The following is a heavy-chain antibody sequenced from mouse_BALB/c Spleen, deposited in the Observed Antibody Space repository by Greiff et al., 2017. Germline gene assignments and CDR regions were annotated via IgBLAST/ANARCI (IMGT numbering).Heavy chain of an antibody. D-gene: IGHD1-1*01. CDR1: GYTFTDYY. V-gene: IGHV1-77*01. CDR2: IYPGSGNT. J-gene: IGHJ2*01. Sequence: QVQLQQSGAELARPGASVKLSCKASGYTFTDYYINWVKQRTGQGLEWIGEIYPGSGNTYYNEKFKGKATLTADKSSSTAYMQLSSLTSEDSAVYFCARGAVEYWGQGTTLTVSS. CDR3: ARGAVEY.